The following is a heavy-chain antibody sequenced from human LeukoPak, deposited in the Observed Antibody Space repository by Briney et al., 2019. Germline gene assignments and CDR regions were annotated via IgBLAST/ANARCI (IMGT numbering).Heavy chain of an antibody. CDR1: GGSLSSYY. CDR2: IYYSGST. J-gene: IGHJ5*02. D-gene: IGHD3-10*01. V-gene: IGHV4-59*01. CDR3: ARVLVTMVRGVGAWFDP. Sequence: SETLSLTCTVSGGSLSSYYWSWIRQPPGTGLEWIGYIYYSGSTNYNPSLNSRVTISVDTSKNQYSLKLSSVTAADTAVYYCARVLVTMVRGVGAWFDPWGQGTLVTVSS.